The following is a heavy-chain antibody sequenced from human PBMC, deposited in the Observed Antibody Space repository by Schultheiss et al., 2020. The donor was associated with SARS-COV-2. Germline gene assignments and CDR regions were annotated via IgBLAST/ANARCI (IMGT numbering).Heavy chain of an antibody. CDR1: GYSISSGYY. J-gene: IGHJ3*02. CDR2: ISYNEIP. CDR3: ARDTYYYDSSGYYAFDI. Sequence: SETLSLTCAVSGYSISSGYYWTWIRQHPGKGLEWIGYISYNEIPYYNPSLKSRVTISVDTSKNQFSLKLSSVTAADTAVYYCARDTYYYDSSGYYAFDIWGQGTMVTVSS. V-gene: IGHV4-31*11. D-gene: IGHD3-22*01.